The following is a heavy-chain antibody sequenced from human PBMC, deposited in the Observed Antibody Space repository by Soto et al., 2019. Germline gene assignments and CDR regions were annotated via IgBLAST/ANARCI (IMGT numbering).Heavy chain of an antibody. J-gene: IGHJ1*01. Sequence: QLQLQESGPGLVKPSETLSLTCSVSGGSISSGPYYWAWIRQPPGKGLEWIANIYYSGSTYYNPSPKSRVTSSIDTSKSQCPRKAISVTAPDTAAYSCASHFLHHYGDYAPYFQHWGQGTLVIVSS. CDR3: ASHFLHHYGDYAPYFQH. V-gene: IGHV4-39*01. D-gene: IGHD4-17*01. CDR2: IYYSGST. CDR1: GGSISSGPYY.